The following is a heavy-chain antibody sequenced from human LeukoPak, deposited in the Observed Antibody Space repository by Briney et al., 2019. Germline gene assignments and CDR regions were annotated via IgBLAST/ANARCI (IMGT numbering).Heavy chain of an antibody. D-gene: IGHD2-15*01. CDR1: GFTFSSYA. V-gene: IGHV3-30-3*01. Sequence: GGSLRLSCAASGFTFSSYAMHWVRQAPGKGLEWVAVISYDGSNKYYADSVKGRFTISRDNSKNTLYLQMNSLRAEDTAVYYCARESSGGGCHPRLGCPSSFDYWGQGTLVTVSS. J-gene: IGHJ4*02. CDR3: ARESSGGGCHPRLGCPSSFDY. CDR2: ISYDGSNK.